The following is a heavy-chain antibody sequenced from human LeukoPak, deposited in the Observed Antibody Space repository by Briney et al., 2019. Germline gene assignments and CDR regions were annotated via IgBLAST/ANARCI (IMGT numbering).Heavy chain of an antibody. CDR3: AREGYNWNYLDY. V-gene: IGHV3-48*03. D-gene: IGHD1-7*01. J-gene: IGHJ4*02. CDR2: ISSISTI. CDR1: GFTFSSYE. Sequence: GGSLRLSCAASGFTFSSYEMNWVRQAPGQGLEWVSYISSISTIYYAGSVKGRFTISRDNAKNSLYLQMNSLRAEDTAVYYCAREGYNWNYLDYWGQGTLVTVSS.